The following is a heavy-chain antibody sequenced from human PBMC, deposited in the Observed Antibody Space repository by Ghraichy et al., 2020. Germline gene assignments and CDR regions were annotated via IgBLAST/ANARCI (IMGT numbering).Heavy chain of an antibody. V-gene: IGHV3-11*01. D-gene: IGHD2-15*01. CDR3: ARDLGYCSGGSCPYYYYYGMDV. J-gene: IGHJ6*02. CDR2: ISSSGSTI. Sequence: GESLNISCAASGFTFSDYYMSWIRQAPGKGLEWVSYISSSGSTIYYADSVKGRFTISRDNAKNSLYLQMNSLRAEDTAVYYCARDLGYCSGGSCPYYYYYGMDVWGQGTTVTVSS. CDR1: GFTFSDYY.